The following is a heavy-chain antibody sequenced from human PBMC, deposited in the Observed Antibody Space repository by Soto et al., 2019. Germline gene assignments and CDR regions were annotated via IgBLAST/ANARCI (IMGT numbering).Heavy chain of an antibody. J-gene: IGHJ6*03. D-gene: IGHD6-19*01. Sequence: GGSLILSCTASGFTFGDYSMSWFRQAPGKGLEWVGFIRSKAYGGTTEYAASVKGRFTISRDDSKSIAYLQMNSLKTEDTAVYYCTRAVAGPDHHYYMDVWGKGTTVTVSS. V-gene: IGHV3-49*03. CDR3: TRAVAGPDHHYYMDV. CDR1: GFTFGDYS. CDR2: IRSKAYGGTT.